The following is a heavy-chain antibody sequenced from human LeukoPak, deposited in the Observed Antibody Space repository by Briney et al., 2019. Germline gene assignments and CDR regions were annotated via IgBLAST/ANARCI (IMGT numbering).Heavy chain of an antibody. CDR2: INPNSGGT. D-gene: IGHD1-20*01. CDR3: ARVRYNWNQNSGFDY. V-gene: IGHV1-2*06. Sequence: ASVKVSCKASGYTFTGYYMHWVRQAPGQGLEWMGRINPNSGGTNYAQKFQGRVTMTRDMSISTAYMELSRLRSDDTAVYYCARVRYNWNQNSGFDYWGQGTLVTVSS. J-gene: IGHJ4*02. CDR1: GYTFTGYY.